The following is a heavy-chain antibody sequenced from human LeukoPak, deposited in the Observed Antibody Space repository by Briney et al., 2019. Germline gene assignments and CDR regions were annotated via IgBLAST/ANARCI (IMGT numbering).Heavy chain of an antibody. J-gene: IGHJ4*02. CDR1: GYTFTSYY. D-gene: IGHD3-9*01. V-gene: IGHV1-46*01. CDR2: INLSGGST. Sequence: ASVKVSCKASGYTFTSYYMHWVRQAPGQGLEWMGIINLSGGSTSYAQKFQGRVTMTRDTSTSTVYMELSSLRSEDTAVYYCARGGPLKYYDILTGYYPIDYWGQGTLVTVSS. CDR3: ARGGPLKYYDILTGYYPIDY.